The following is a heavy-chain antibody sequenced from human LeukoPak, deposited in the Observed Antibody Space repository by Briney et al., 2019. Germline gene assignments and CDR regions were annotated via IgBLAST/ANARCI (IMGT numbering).Heavy chain of an antibody. V-gene: IGHV3-23*01. J-gene: IGHJ4*02. Sequence: GGSLRLSCAASGITFSSHAMTWVRQAPGKGLEWVASIRNNGATTGYADSVKGRFTISRDNSKSTLYLQMNSLRAEDTAVYYCAKAYHDSGCLIDYWGQGTLVTVSS. CDR3: AKAYHDSGCLIDY. D-gene: IGHD6-19*01. CDR2: IRNNGATT. CDR1: GITFSSHA.